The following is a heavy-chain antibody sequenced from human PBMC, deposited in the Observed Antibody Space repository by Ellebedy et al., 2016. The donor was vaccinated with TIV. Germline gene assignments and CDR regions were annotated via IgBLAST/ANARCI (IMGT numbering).Heavy chain of an antibody. CDR2: IYYSGST. CDR1: GGSISSYY. CDR3: ARAISPTTPGNWFDP. V-gene: IGHV4-59*08. D-gene: IGHD4-17*01. Sequence: MPSETLSLTCTVSGGSISSYYWSWIRQPPGKGLEWIGYIYYSGSTNYNASLKSRVTISVDTSKNQFSLKLSSVTAADTAVYYCARAISPTTPGNWFDPWGQGTLVIVSS. J-gene: IGHJ5*02.